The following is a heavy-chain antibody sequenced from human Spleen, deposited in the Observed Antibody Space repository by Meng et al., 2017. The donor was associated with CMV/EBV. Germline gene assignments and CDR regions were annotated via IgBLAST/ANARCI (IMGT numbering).Heavy chain of an antibody. J-gene: IGHJ4*02. D-gene: IGHD2-2*02. CDR1: GGSISSGGYY. CDR2: IYYSGST. Sequence: SETLSLTCTVSGGSISSGGYYWSWIRQHPGKGLEWIGYIYYSGSTYYNPSLKSRVTISVDTSKTQFSLKLTSMTAADTAVYYCARGIARSSPNRVTVAAAILTNSFDSWGQGTPVTVSS. CDR3: ARGIARSSPNRVTVAAAILTNSFDS. V-gene: IGHV4-31*03.